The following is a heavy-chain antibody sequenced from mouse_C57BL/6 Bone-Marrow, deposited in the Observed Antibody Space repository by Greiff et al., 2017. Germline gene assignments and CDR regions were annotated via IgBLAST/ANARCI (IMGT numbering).Heavy chain of an antibody. Sequence: VQLQQSGAELVRPGASVKLSCTASGFNIKDDYMHWVKQRPEQGLEWIGWIYPENGDTEYASKFQGKATITADTSSNTAYLQLSSLTSEDTAVYYCTAVEWLRRGYFDVWGTGTTVTVSS. J-gene: IGHJ1*03. CDR1: GFNIKDDY. CDR3: TAVEWLRRGYFDV. D-gene: IGHD2-2*01. CDR2: IYPENGDT. V-gene: IGHV14-4*01.